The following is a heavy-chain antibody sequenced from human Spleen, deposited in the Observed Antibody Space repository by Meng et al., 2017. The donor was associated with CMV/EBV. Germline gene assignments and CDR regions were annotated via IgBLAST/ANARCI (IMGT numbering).Heavy chain of an antibody. V-gene: IGHV3-23*01. CDR1: GLRFSTYG. Sequence: SGLRFSTYGMYWVRQAPGTGPEWVSAISTGATTYYADNVKGRFTISRDDSRSTQYLQMNSLRAEDTAIYYCATGSYYDTSASARALDYWGQGSLVTVSS. CDR2: ISTGATT. J-gene: IGHJ4*02. CDR3: ATGSYYDTSASARALDY. D-gene: IGHD3-16*01.